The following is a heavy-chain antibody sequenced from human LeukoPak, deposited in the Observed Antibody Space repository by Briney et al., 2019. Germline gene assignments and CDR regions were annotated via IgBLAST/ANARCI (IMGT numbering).Heavy chain of an antibody. CDR2: ISSSSSYI. CDR3: AREGYEQQLASDYYYYGMDV. V-gene: IGHV3-21*04. D-gene: IGHD6-13*01. Sequence: GGSLRLSCAASGFTFSSYSMNWVRQAPGKGLEWVSSISSSSSYIYYADSVKGRFTISRDNAKNSLYLQMNSLRAEDTAVYYCAREGYEQQLASDYYYYGMDVWGQGTTVTVSS. J-gene: IGHJ6*02. CDR1: GFTFSSYS.